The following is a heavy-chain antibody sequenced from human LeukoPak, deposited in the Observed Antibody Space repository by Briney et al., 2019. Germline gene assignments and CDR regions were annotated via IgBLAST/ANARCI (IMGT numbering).Heavy chain of an antibody. CDR2: ISGSGGST. Sequence: PGGSLRLSCAASGFTFSSYAMSWVRQAPGKGLEWVSAISGSGGSTYYADSVKGRFTISRDNSKNTLYLQMNSLRAEDTAVYYCAKPRGADYDDSSGYPWGPFDYWGQGTLVTVSS. J-gene: IGHJ4*02. D-gene: IGHD3-22*01. V-gene: IGHV3-23*01. CDR3: AKPRGADYDDSSGYPWGPFDY. CDR1: GFTFSSYA.